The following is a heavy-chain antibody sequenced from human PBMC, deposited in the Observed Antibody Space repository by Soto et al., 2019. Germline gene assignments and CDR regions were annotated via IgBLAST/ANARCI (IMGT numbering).Heavy chain of an antibody. CDR3: ARQQWLAPHI. Sequence: EVQLVESGGGLVNPGGSLRLSCAASGFPFNSYTMTWVRQAPGMGLEWVSSITTDGTSIYYADSVKGRFTISRDNAKNSLFLQMNSLTVEDTGIYYCARQQWLAPHIWGQGTMVTVSS. V-gene: IGHV3-21*02. J-gene: IGHJ3*02. D-gene: IGHD6-19*01. CDR2: ITTDGTSI. CDR1: GFPFNSYT.